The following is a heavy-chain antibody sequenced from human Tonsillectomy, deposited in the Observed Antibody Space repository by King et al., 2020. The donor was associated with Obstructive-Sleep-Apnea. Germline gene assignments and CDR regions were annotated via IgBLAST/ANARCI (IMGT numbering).Heavy chain of an antibody. CDR1: GYTLTSFA. Sequence: VQLVQSGAEVKNPGASVKLSCKASGYTLTSFAMHWVRQAPGQGLEWMGWISACNGNTKYSQKFQGRVTITRDTSASTAYMEVSSLRSEDTAVYYCAREATYDYGSGSYPINWFDPWGQGTLVIVSS. D-gene: IGHD3-10*01. J-gene: IGHJ5*02. CDR2: ISACNGNT. V-gene: IGHV1-3*01. CDR3: AREATYDYGSGSYPINWFDP.